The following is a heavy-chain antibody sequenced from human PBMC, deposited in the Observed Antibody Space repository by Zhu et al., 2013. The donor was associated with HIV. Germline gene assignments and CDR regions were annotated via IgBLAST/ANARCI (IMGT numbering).Heavy chain of an antibody. J-gene: IGHJ4*02. CDR1: GYTFTNHF. Sequence: QVQLVQSGAEVKKPGASVKVSCKASGYTFTNHFLHWVRQAPGQGLEWMGIINPSGDTTSYAQKFQGRVTMTRDTSTSTVYMELRSLRSEDTAVYYCASITVTSYYWGQGTLVTVSS. CDR2: INPSGDTT. CDR3: ASITVTSYY. D-gene: IGHD4-17*01. V-gene: IGHV1-46*01.